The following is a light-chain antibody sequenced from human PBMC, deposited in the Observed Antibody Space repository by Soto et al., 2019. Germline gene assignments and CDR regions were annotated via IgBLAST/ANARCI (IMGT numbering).Light chain of an antibody. Sequence: QSVLTQPRSVSGSPGQSVNISCTGTSSVVGGYNYVSWYQQRPGKAPKLMIYDVSKRPSGVTDRFSGSKSGNTASLTISGLQAEDEADYYCCSYAGSYTYVFGTGTKVTVL. V-gene: IGLV2-11*01. CDR2: DVS. CDR3: CSYAGSYTYV. CDR1: SSVVGGYNY. J-gene: IGLJ1*01.